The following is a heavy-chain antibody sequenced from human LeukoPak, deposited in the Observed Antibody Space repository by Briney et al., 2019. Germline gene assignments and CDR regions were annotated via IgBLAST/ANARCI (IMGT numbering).Heavy chain of an antibody. J-gene: IGHJ6*03. CDR1: GGSISSYF. D-gene: IGHD2-8*01. V-gene: IGHV4-59*01. CDR2: IYYSGST. Sequence: SETLSFTCTLSGGSISSYFWIWIRQPPGKGLEWIGYIYYSGSTNYNPSLKSRLTISVDTSKNQFSLKLSSVTAADTAVYYCARVAHCINGVCHPTDFYYYYMDVWGKGTTVTVSS. CDR3: ARVAHCINGVCHPTDFYYYYMDV.